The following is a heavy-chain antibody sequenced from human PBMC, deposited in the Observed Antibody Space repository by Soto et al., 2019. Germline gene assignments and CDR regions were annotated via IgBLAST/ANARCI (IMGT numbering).Heavy chain of an antibody. J-gene: IGHJ5*02. CDR1: GGSISSGGYY. Sequence: QVQLQESGPGLVKPSQTLSLTCTVSGGSISSGGYYWSWIRQHPGEGLEWIGYIYYSGSTYYNPSLKSRVTISVDTSKNQFSLKLSSVTAADTAVYYCARAWGGYGDPRAWFDPWGQGALVTVSS. CDR2: IYYSGST. CDR3: ARAWGGYGDPRAWFDP. D-gene: IGHD3-10*01. V-gene: IGHV4-31*03.